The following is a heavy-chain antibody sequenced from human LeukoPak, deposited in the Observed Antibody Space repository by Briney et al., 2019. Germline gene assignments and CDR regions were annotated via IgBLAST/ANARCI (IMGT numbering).Heavy chain of an antibody. V-gene: IGHV4-61*05. CDR1: GVSISSTSYC. Sequence: SETLSLTCTVSGVSISSTSYCWGWIRQPPGKGLEWIGYIYYTGSTNYNPSLKSRVTISVDTSKNQFSLKLSSVTAADTAVYYCARRDNSGWNYFDYWGQGTLLTVSS. CDR3: ARRDNSGWNYFDY. CDR2: IYYTGST. D-gene: IGHD6-19*01. J-gene: IGHJ4*02.